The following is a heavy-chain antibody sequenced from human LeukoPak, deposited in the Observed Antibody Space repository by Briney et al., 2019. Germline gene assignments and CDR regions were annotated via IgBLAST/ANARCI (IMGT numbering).Heavy chain of an antibody. CDR2: IYYSGST. Sequence: SETLSLTCTVSGGSISSSSYYWGWIRQPPGKGLEWIGSIYYSGSTYYNPSLKSRVTISVDTSKNQFSLKQSSVTAADTAVYYCATLTAMDYFDYWGQGTLVTVSS. V-gene: IGHV4-39*01. D-gene: IGHD5-18*01. J-gene: IGHJ4*02. CDR1: GGSISSSSYY. CDR3: ATLTAMDYFDY.